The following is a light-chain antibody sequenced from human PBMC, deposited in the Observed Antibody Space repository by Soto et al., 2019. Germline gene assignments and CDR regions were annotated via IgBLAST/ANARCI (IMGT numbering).Light chain of an antibody. CDR1: SSDVGAYDY. J-gene: IGLJ1*01. CDR2: EVS. Sequence: QSVLTQPASVSGSPGQSITISCTGTSSDVGAYDYVSWYQQHPDKAPKLMIYEVSNRPSGVSNRFSGSKSVNTATLTISGLQAEDEAGYYCSSYTSSSTRVFGTGTKVTVL. CDR3: SSYTSSSTRV. V-gene: IGLV2-14*03.